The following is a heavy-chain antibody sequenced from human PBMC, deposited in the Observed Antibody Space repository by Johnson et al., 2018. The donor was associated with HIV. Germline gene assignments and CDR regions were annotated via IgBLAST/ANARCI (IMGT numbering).Heavy chain of an antibody. CDR2: IRFDGSDK. J-gene: IGHJ3*02. CDR3: ARDKSTMIVVVPNDAFDI. V-gene: IGHV3-30*02. CDR1: GFTFSRYG. D-gene: IGHD3-22*01. Sequence: QVQLVESGGGLVQPGGSLRLSCAASGFTFSRYGMHWVRQGPGQGLEWVAFIRFDGSDKSYAASVKGRFTISRDNSKNKLYLQMDSLRPEDTAVYYCARDKSTMIVVVPNDAFDIWGQGTMVTVSS.